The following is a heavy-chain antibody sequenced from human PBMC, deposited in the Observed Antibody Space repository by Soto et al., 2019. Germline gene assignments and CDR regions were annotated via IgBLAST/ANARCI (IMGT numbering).Heavy chain of an antibody. J-gene: IGHJ4*02. CDR3: VRGRYGDY. CDR1: GYAFTTYG. D-gene: IGHD1-1*01. CDR2: ISAHYGNT. V-gene: IGHV1-18*01. Sequence: QVHLVQSGAEVKKPGASVKVSCKGSGYAFTTYGITWVRQAPGQGLEWMGWISAHYGNTNYAQKLQGRVTVTRDTSTSTAYMELRSLRSDDTAVYYCVRGRYGDYWGQGALVTVSS.